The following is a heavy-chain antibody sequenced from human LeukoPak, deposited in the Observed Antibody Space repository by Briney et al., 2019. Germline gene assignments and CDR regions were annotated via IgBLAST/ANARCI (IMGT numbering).Heavy chain of an antibody. Sequence: GGSLRLSCAASGFTFSSYAMSWVRQAPGKGLEWVSATSGSGGSTYYADSVKGRFTISRDNSKNTLYLQMNSLRAEDTAVYYCAKDHPRIAVADDAFDIWGQGTMVTVSS. V-gene: IGHV3-23*01. J-gene: IGHJ3*02. D-gene: IGHD6-19*01. CDR3: AKDHPRIAVADDAFDI. CDR1: GFTFSSYA. CDR2: TSGSGGST.